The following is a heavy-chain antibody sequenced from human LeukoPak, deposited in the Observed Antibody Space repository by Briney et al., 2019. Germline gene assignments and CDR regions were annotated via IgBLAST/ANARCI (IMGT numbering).Heavy chain of an antibody. CDR3: ARSSPSPLCSSSWYNWFDP. V-gene: IGHV5-51*01. Sequence: GESLKISCQGSGYSFTSYWIGWVRQMPGKGLEWMGIIYPGDPDTRYSPSFQGQVTISADKSISTAYLQWSSLKASDTAMYYCARSSPSPLCSSSWYNWFDPWGQGTLVTVSS. CDR1: GYSFTSYW. J-gene: IGHJ5*02. CDR2: IYPGDPDT. D-gene: IGHD6-13*01.